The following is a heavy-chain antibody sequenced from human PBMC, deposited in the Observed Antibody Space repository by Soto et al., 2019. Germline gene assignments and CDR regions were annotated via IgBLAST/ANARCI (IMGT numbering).Heavy chain of an antibody. V-gene: IGHV4-38-2*01. D-gene: IGHD2-15*01. Sequence: SESLSLTCAVSGYSISSGYYWGWIRQPPGKGLEWIGSIYESGSTYYNPSLKSRVTMSVDTSKNQFSLKLTSVTAADTAVYYCARASVGPPGGGSWIMPFDYWGQGALVPVSS. CDR1: GYSISSGYY. CDR3: ARASVGPPGGGSWIMPFDY. CDR2: IYESGST. J-gene: IGHJ4*02.